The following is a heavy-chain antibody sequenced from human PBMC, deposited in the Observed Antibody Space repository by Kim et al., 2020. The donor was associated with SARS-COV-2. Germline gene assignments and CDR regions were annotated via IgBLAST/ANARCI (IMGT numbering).Heavy chain of an antibody. CDR3: AKPRPQLLWRGGGPLDY. CDR2: ISGSGGST. J-gene: IGHJ4*02. CDR1: GFTFSSYA. Sequence: GGSLRLSCAASGFTFSSYAMSWVRQAPGKGLEWVSAISGSGGSTYYADSVKGRFTISRENSKNTLYLQMNSLRAEDTAVYYCAKPRPQLLWRGGGPLDYWGQGTLVTVSS. D-gene: IGHD2-2*01. V-gene: IGHV3-23*01.